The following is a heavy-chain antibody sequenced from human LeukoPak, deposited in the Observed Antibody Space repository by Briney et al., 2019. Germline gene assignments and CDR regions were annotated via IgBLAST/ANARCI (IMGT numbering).Heavy chain of an antibody. J-gene: IGHJ6*02. Sequence: PGRSLRLSCAASGFTFSSYAMHWVRQAPGKGLEWVAVISYDGSNKYYADSVKGRFTISRDNSKNTLYLQMNSLRAEDTTVYYCARDDTFKGRRGSSKPRLMLGMDVWGQGTTVTVSS. CDR2: ISYDGSNK. CDR1: GFTFSSYA. D-gene: IGHD6-13*01. CDR3: ARDDTFKGRRGSSKPRLMLGMDV. V-gene: IGHV3-30-3*01.